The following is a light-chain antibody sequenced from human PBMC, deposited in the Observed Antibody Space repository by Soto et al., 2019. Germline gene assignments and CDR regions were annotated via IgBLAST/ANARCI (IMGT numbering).Light chain of an antibody. CDR3: SSYTTTSSRV. J-gene: IGLJ3*02. CDR1: SIDIGSYNY. CDR2: EVT. V-gene: IGLV2-14*01. Sequence: QSALTQPASVSGSPGQSVTISCTGTSIDIGSYNYVSWYQHHPGKVPNLMIYEVTNRPSGVSNRFSGSKSGNTAFLTLARLQADDEADYYCSSYTTTSSRVFGGGTKVTVL.